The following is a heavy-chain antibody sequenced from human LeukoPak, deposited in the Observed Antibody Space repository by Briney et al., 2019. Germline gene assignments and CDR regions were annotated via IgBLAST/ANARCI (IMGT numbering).Heavy chain of an antibody. CDR3: GRSYSGSHYVGY. V-gene: IGHV3-74*01. CDR1: GFTFNSYW. CDR2: VNTVGSNT. Sequence: GGSLRLSCAASGFTFNSYWMHWIRQAPGKGLVWVSRVNTVGSNTIYADSVKGRFTISRDNAKNTVYLQMNSLRVEDTAMYYCGRSYSGSHYVGYWGQGTLVTVSS. D-gene: IGHD1-26*01. J-gene: IGHJ4*02.